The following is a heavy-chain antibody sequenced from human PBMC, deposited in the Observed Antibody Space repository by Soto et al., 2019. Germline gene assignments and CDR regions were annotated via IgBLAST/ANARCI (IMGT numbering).Heavy chain of an antibody. J-gene: IGHJ4*02. Sequence: SETLSLTCTVSGGSISSYSWTWIRLPPGKGLEWIGYIYDSGSTNYNPSLKSRVTISVDTSKNQFSLKLSSVTAADTAVYYCARIGGIETVRGVIEYCCQGALVTVSS. D-gene: IGHD3-10*01. V-gene: IGHV4-59*01. CDR3: ARIGGIETVRGVIEY. CDR2: IYDSGST. CDR1: GGSISSYS.